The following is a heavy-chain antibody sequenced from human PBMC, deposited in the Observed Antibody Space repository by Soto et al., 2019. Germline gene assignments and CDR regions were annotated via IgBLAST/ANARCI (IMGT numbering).Heavy chain of an antibody. Sequence: ASVKVSCKASGYTFTSYGISWVRQAPGQGLEWMGWINAYNGNTNYAQKLQGRVTMTTDTSTSTAYMELRSLRSDDTAVYYCVCSLIAMVVVVHTHFDYWGQGTLVTVSS. D-gene: IGHD3-22*01. V-gene: IGHV1-18*01. CDR3: VCSLIAMVVVVHTHFDY. J-gene: IGHJ4*02. CDR2: INAYNGNT. CDR1: GYTFTSYG.